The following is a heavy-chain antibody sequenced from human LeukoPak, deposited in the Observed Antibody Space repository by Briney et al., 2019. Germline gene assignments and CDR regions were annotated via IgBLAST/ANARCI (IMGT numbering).Heavy chain of an antibody. CDR2: MNPNSGDT. CDR3: ARGLLCSSTSCYTGKYFQH. J-gene: IGHJ1*01. CDR1: AYTFTSYD. D-gene: IGHD2-2*02. V-gene: IGHV1-8*01. Sequence: ASVKVSCKASAYTFTSYDINWVRQATGQGLEWMGWMNPNSGDTGSAQNFQGRVTMTRNTSITTAYMELSSLRSEDTAVYYCARGLLCSSTSCYTGKYFQHWGQGTLVTVSS.